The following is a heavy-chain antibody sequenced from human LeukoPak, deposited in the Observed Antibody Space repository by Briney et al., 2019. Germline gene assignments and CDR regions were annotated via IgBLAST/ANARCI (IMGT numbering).Heavy chain of an antibody. J-gene: IGHJ4*02. CDR3: ARRGYYDFWSGFDY. CDR1: GFSISSGYY. D-gene: IGHD3-3*01. Sequence: SETLSLTCAVSGFSISSGYYWGWIRQPPGKGLEWIGSIYHSGSTYYNPSLKSRVTISVDTSKNQFSLKLSSVTAADTAVYYCARRGYYDFWSGFDYWGQGTLVTVSS. V-gene: IGHV4-38-2*01. CDR2: IYHSGST.